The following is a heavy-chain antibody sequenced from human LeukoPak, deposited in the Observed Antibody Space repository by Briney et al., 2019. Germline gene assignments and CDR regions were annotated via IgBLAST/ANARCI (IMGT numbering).Heavy chain of an antibody. V-gene: IGHV1-24*01. CDR3: AIDWYEQFTF. J-gene: IGHJ4*02. CDR2: FDPEDGET. Sequence: ASVKVSCKVSGYTLTELSMHWVRQAPGKGLEYMGGFDPEDGETIYAEKFQDRVTMTEDTSTNTAFMELTSLRSDDTAFYYCAIDWYEQFTFWGQGTLVTVSS. D-gene: IGHD1-14*01. CDR1: GYTLTELS.